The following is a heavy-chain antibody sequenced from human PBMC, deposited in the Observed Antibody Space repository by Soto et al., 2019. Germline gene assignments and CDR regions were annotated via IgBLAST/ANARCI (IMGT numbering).Heavy chain of an antibody. CDR1: GYIFPSYG. Sequence: QAQLVQSGAEVKKPGASVKVSCKASGYIFPSYGISWVRQAPGQGLEWMGWISAYNGNTNYAQKLQGRVTMTTDTSTSTPYMELRSLRSDDTAVYYCARDSRFGELLIWGQGTLVTVSS. J-gene: IGHJ4*02. CDR2: ISAYNGNT. CDR3: ARDSRFGELLI. V-gene: IGHV1-18*01. D-gene: IGHD3-10*01.